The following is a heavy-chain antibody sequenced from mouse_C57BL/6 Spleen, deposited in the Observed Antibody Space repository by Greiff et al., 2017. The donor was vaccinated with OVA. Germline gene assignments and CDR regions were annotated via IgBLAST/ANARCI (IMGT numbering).Heavy chain of an antibody. D-gene: IGHD2-5*01. V-gene: IGHV1-15*01. J-gene: IGHJ4*01. Sequence: VQLQQSGAELVRPGASVTLSCKASGYTFTDYEMHWVKQTPVHGLEWIGAIDPETGGTAYNQKFKGKAILTADKSSSTAYMELRSLTSEDSAVYYCTRVYSNWGYAMDYWGQGTSVTVSS. CDR1: GYTFTDYE. CDR2: IDPETGGT. CDR3: TRVYSNWGYAMDY.